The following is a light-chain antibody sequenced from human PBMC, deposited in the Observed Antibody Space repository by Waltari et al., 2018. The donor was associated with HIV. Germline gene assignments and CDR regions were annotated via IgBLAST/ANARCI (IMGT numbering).Light chain of an antibody. Sequence: QSVLPQPPSASGTPGQRVTTSCSGSSSNIGTKTVNWYQQLPGSAPKFLMYGNHVRPSGVPDRFSGSKSGTSASLAISGLRSEDEADYYCAAWDDSLNAWVFGGGTKVTVL. CDR3: AAWDDSLNAWV. CDR2: GNH. V-gene: IGLV1-44*01. CDR1: SSNIGTKT. J-gene: IGLJ3*02.